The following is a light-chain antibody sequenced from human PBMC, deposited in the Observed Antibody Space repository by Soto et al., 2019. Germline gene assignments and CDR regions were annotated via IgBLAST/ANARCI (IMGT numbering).Light chain of an antibody. V-gene: IGKV4-1*01. J-gene: IGKJ4*01. CDR1: QSVLYSSNNKNY. Sequence: DIVMTQSPDSLAVSLGERANINCKSSQSVLYSSNNKNYLAWYQQKPGQPPKLLIYWASTRESGVPDRFSGSGSGTDSALTISRLQAEDVAVYACQQYYSTPLTFGGGNKVEIK. CDR2: WAS. CDR3: QQYYSTPLT.